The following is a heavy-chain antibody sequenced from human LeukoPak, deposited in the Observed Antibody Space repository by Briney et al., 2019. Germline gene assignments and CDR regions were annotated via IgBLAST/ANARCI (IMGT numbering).Heavy chain of an antibody. CDR1: GGSIGSYY. J-gene: IGHJ6*04. CDR2: IYYSGST. V-gene: IGHV4-59*01. D-gene: IGHD6-13*01. Sequence: PSETLSLTCTVSGGSIGSYYWSWIRQPPGKGLEWIGYIYYSGSTNYNPSLKSRVTISVDTSKNQFSLKLSSVTAADTAVYYCAREGIAAAGVTLDYYYGMDVWGKGTTVTVSS. CDR3: AREGIAAAGVTLDYYYGMDV.